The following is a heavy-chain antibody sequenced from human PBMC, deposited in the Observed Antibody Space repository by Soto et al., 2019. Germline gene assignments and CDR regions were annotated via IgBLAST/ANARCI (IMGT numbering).Heavy chain of an antibody. V-gene: IGHV3-23*01. CDR1: GFTFSSYA. CDR3: APRLVGATNLIDY. J-gene: IGHJ4*02. CDR2: ISGSGGST. D-gene: IGHD1-26*01. Sequence: GGSLRLSCAASGFTFSSYAMSWVRQAPGKGLEWVSAISGSGGSTYYADSVKGRFTISRDNSKNTLYLQMNSLRAEDTAVYYCAPRLVGATNLIDYWGQGTLVTVSS.